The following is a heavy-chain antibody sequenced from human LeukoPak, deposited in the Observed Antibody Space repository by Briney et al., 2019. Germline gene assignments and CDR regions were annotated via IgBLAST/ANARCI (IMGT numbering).Heavy chain of an antibody. Sequence: PSETRSLTCTVSGGSISSHYWSWIRQPPGKGLEWIAYLFDSENTKDNPSLQSRLTLSADTSKNQFSLRLSSVTAADTAVYYCATIKRGSIFGYFDFWGQGIKVTVSS. CDR3: ATIKRGSIFGYFDF. D-gene: IGHD5-18*01. CDR1: GGSISSHY. J-gene: IGHJ4*02. V-gene: IGHV4-59*11. CDR2: LFDSENT.